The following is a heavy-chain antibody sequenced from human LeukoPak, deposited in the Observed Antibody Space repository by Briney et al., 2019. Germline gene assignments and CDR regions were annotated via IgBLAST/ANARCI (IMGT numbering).Heavy chain of an antibody. D-gene: IGHD5/OR15-5a*01. CDR1: GFTFSAYA. CDR3: AKDTPRLIDS. V-gene: IGHV3-23*01. J-gene: IGHJ4*02. Sequence: GGPLRLSCAASGFTFSAYAMTWVRQAPGKGLEWVSRISISGASTYYADSVKGRFTISRDNSKNTLYLQMNSLRAEDTAVYYCAKDTPRLIDSWGQGTLVTVSS. CDR2: ISISGAST.